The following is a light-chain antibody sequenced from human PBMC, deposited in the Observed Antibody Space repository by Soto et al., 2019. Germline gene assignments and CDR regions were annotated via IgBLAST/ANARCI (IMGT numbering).Light chain of an antibody. Sequence: DLPMTQSPSSLSASVGDRVTITCRASQSISSYLNWYQQKPGKAPKLLIYAASSLQSGVPSRFSGSGSGTDFTLTISSLQPEDFATYYCQQSYTLPTFGQGTKLEIK. CDR3: QQSYTLPT. CDR1: QSISSY. J-gene: IGKJ2*01. V-gene: IGKV1-39*01. CDR2: AAS.